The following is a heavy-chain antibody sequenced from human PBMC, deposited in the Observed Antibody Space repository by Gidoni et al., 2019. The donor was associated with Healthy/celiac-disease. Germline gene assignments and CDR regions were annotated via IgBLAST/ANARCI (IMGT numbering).Heavy chain of an antibody. CDR1: GGSFSGYY. Sequence: QVQLQQWGAGLLKPSETLSLTCAVSGGSFSGYYWSWIRQPPGKGLEWIGEINHSGSTNYNPSLKSRVTISVDTSKNQFSLKLSSVTAADTAVYYCARGRLGAARLFDYWGQGTLVTVSS. J-gene: IGHJ4*02. V-gene: IGHV4-34*01. CDR3: ARGRLGAARLFDY. D-gene: IGHD6-6*01. CDR2: INHSGST.